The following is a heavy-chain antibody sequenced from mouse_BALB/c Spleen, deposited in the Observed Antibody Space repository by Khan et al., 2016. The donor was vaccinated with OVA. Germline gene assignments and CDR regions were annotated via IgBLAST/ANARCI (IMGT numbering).Heavy chain of an antibody. CDR2: IWAGGST. D-gene: IGHD1-3*01. CDR3: ARLEDI. V-gene: IGHV2-9*02. Sequence: VQLQESGPGLVAPSQSLSITCPVSGFSLTSYGVPWVRQPPGKGLEWLGVIWAGGSTNYNSALMSRLSISKDNSKSQVFLKMNSLQTDDTARYYCARLEDIWGQGTTLTVSS. J-gene: IGHJ2*01. CDR1: GFSLTSYG.